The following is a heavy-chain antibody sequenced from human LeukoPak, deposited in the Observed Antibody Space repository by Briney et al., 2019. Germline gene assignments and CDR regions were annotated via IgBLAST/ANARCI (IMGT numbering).Heavy chain of an antibody. V-gene: IGHV4-34*01. CDR1: GGSFSGYY. CDR3: ARGARTPSGYGSRTAGRANWFDP. J-gene: IGHJ5*02. D-gene: IGHD5-12*01. Sequence: SETLSLTCAVYGGSFSGYYWSWIRQPPGKGLEWIGELNHSGITNYNPSLKSRVTISVDTSKNQFSLKLSSVTAADTAVYYCARGARTPSGYGSRTAGRANWFDPWGQGTLVTVSS. CDR2: LNHSGIT.